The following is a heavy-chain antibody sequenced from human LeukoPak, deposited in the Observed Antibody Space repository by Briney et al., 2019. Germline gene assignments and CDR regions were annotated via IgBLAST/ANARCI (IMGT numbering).Heavy chain of an antibody. CDR2: IYYSGTT. J-gene: IGHJ4*02. CDR1: GGSISGYY. Sequence: SETLSLTCTVSGGSISGYYWSWIRQPPGKGLEWIGYIYYSGTTNYNPSLKSRVTISVDTSKNQFSPKLSSVTAADTAVYYCARATSYSSSWYYFDYWVQGTLVTVSS. V-gene: IGHV4-59*01. D-gene: IGHD6-13*01. CDR3: ARATSYSSSWYYFDY.